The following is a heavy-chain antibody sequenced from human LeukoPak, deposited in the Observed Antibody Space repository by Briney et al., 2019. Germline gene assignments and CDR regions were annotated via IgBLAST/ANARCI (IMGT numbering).Heavy chain of an antibody. V-gene: IGHV4-59*01. CDR1: GGSISSYY. D-gene: IGHD6-13*01. CDR3: ARDPGYSSSWDAFDI. J-gene: IGHJ3*02. Sequence: SETLSLTCTVSGGSISSYYWSWIRQPPGKGLEWIGYIYYSGSTNYNPSLKSRVTISVDTSKNQFSLKLSSVTAADTAVYYCARDPGYSSSWDAFDIWGQGTMVTVSS. CDR2: IYYSGST.